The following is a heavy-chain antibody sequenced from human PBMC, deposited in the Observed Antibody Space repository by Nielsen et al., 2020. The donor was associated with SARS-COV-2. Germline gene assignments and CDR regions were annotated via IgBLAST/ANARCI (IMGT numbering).Heavy chain of an antibody. CDR1: GFTFSSYA. CDR2: ISGSGAST. J-gene: IGHJ4*02. Sequence: GESLKISCAASGFTFSSYAMGWVRQAPGKGLERVSAISGSGASTYYADSAKGRFTISRDNSKNTLYLQMNSLRAQDTAVYYCAKGGAPYCTGGSCYPLDYWGQGTLVTVSS. D-gene: IGHD2-15*01. CDR3: AKGGAPYCTGGSCYPLDY. V-gene: IGHV3-23*01.